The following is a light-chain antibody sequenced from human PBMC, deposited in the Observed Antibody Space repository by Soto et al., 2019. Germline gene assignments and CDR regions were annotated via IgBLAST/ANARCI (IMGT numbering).Light chain of an antibody. Sequence: QSVLTQPPSASGSPGQSVTISCTGTSSVIGGYNYISWYQQHPGKAPKLMIYEVSKRPSGVPDRFSASKSGNTASLTVSGLQAEDEADYYCASYAVSSVVFGGGTKVTVL. V-gene: IGLV2-8*01. CDR3: ASYAVSSVV. CDR1: SSVIGGYNY. J-gene: IGLJ2*01. CDR2: EVS.